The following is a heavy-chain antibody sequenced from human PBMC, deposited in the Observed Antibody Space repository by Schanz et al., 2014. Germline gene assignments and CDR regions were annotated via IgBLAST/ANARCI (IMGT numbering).Heavy chain of an antibody. CDR2: ISDSGGST. CDR1: GFTFSTYA. D-gene: IGHD6-13*01. CDR3: AKVGEGSWFSAYFDY. V-gene: IGHV3-23*04. Sequence: EVQLVESGGGLVQPGGSLRLSCAASGFTFSTYAMTWVRQAPGKGLEWVSVISDSGGSTYYADSVKGRFTISRDTSENTLFLQMNTLRAADTAVYYCAKVGEGSWFSAYFDYWGQGTLVTVSS. J-gene: IGHJ4*02.